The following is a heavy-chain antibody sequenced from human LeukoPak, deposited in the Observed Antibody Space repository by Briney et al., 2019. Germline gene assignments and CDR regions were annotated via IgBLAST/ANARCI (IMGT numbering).Heavy chain of an antibody. J-gene: IGHJ5*02. D-gene: IGHD2-2*01. CDR1: GGTFSSYA. V-gene: IGHV1-69*13. CDR2: IIPIFGTA. CDR3: ARGEYCSSTSCYGSSRFNWFDP. Sequence: SVKVSCKASGGTFSSYAISWVRQAPGQGLEWTGGIIPIFGTANYAQKFQGRVTITADESTSTAYMELSSLRSEDTAVYYCARGEYCSSTSCYGSSRFNWFDPWGQGTLVTVSS.